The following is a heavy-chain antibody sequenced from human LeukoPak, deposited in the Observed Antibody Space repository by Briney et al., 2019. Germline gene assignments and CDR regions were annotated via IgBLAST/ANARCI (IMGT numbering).Heavy chain of an antibody. CDR3: ARARSSGWYAYWFDP. CDR2: INHSGST. V-gene: IGHV4-34*01. Sequence: PSETLSLTCAVYGGSFSGYCWSWIRQPPGKGLEWVGEINHSGSTNYNPSLKSRRTISVDTSKNQLSLKLSSVTAADAAVDYCARARSSGWYAYWFDPWGQGTLVTVSS. J-gene: IGHJ5*02. CDR1: GGSFSGYC. D-gene: IGHD6-19*01.